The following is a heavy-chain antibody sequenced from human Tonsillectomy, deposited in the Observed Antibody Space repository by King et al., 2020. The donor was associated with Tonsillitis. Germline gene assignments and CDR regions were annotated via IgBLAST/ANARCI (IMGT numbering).Heavy chain of an antibody. V-gene: IGHV4-59*08. CDR2: VYYTGTT. CDR3: ASLCRTWNFDF. D-gene: IGHD1-14*01. CDR1: GGYIMSYY. J-gene: IGHJ4*02. Sequence: QLQESGPGLVKPSETLSLTCTVSGGYIMSYYWSWIRQPPGKGLEWIGYVYYTGTTNYNPSLKSRVTMAADTSKNQVSLKMNSVTAAVTAVDYCASLCRTWNFDFWGQGSLVSVSS.